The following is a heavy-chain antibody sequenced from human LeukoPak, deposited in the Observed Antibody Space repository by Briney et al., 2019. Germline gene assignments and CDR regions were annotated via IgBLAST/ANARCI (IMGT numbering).Heavy chain of an antibody. CDR3: ARTNDGDYYYGMDV. J-gene: IGHJ6*02. Sequence: SETLSLTCTVSGGSISSGGYYWSWIRQPPGKGLEWIGYIYYSGSTNYNPSLKSRVTISVDTSKNQFSLKLSSVTAADTAVYYCARTNDGDYYYGMDVWGQGTTVTVSS. D-gene: IGHD1-1*01. V-gene: IGHV4-61*08. CDR2: IYYSGST. CDR1: GGSISSGGYY.